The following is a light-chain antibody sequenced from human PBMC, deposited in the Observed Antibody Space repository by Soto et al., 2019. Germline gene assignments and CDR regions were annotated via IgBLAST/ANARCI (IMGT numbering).Light chain of an antibody. V-gene: IGLV2-8*01. CDR1: SSDVGGYNY. CDR3: AAWDAILDAYV. J-gene: IGLJ1*01. CDR2: EVS. Sequence: QSVLTQPPSASGSPGQSVTISCTGTSSDVGGYNYVSWYQQHPGKAPKLMIYEVSKRPSGVPDRFSGSKSGNTASLTVSGLQAEDEADYYCAAWDAILDAYVFGTGTKLTVL.